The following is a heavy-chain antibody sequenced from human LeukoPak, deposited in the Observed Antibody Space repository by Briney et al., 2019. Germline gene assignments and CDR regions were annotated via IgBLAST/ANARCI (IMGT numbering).Heavy chain of an antibody. Sequence: ASVKVSCKASGYTFTSYYMHWVRQAPGQGLEWMGIINPSGGSTSYAQKFQGRVTMTRDMSTSTVYMELSSLRSEDTAVYYCAREGRFLEWLLPYYFDYWGQGTLVTVSS. CDR2: INPSGGST. D-gene: IGHD3-3*01. CDR1: GYTFTSYY. V-gene: IGHV1-46*01. CDR3: AREGRFLEWLLPYYFDY. J-gene: IGHJ4*02.